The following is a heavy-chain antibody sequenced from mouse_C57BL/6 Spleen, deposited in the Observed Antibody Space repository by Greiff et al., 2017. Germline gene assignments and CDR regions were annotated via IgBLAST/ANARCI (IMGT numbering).Heavy chain of an antibody. CDR1: GYTFTSYW. D-gene: IGHD2-1*01. CDR3: ARGGIYSEYFDY. CDR2: IYPGSGST. V-gene: IGHV1-55*01. Sequence: QVQLKQPGAELVKPGASVKMSCKASGYTFTSYWITWVKQRPGQGLEWIGDIYPGSGSTNYNEKFKSKATLTVDTSSSTAYMQLSSLTSEDSAVYYCARGGIYSEYFDYWGQGTTLTVSS. J-gene: IGHJ2*01.